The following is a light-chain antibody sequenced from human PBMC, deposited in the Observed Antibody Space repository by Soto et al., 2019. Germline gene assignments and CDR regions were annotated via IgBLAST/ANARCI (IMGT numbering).Light chain of an antibody. J-gene: IGLJ1*01. Sequence: QSVLTQPASVSGSPGQSIAISCTGNSSYVGSYNYVSWYQHHPGKAPKVMIYDVSSRPSGVSNRFSGSKSGNTASLTISGLQAEDEADYYCISYTTISTYVFGTGTKVTVL. V-gene: IGLV2-14*03. CDR1: SSYVGSYNY. CDR3: ISYTTISTYV. CDR2: DVS.